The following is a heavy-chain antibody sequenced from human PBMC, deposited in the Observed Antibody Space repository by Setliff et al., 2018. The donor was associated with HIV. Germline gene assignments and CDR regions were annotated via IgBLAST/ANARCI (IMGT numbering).Heavy chain of an antibody. D-gene: IGHD2-21*02. CDR1: GGSFTDIGGSFTDYY. J-gene: IGHJ4*02. Sequence: PSETLSLTCAVFGGSFTDIGGSFTDYYWIWIRQPPGKGLEWIGEINHSGSTHYNPSLKSRFTISVDTSKNHFSLRLSSVTAADTAVYYCARGEFYCGTDCYWSSFDYWGQGILVTVSS. V-gene: IGHV4-34*01. CDR2: INHSGST. CDR3: ARGEFYCGTDCYWSSFDY.